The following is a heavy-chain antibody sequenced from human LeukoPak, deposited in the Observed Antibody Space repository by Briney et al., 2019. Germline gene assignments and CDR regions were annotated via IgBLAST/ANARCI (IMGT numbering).Heavy chain of an antibody. V-gene: IGHV3-30*03. CDR1: GFTFSSYG. CDR2: ISYDGSNK. Sequence: PGGSLRLSCAASGFTFSSYGMHWVSQAPGKGLEWVAVISYDGSNKYYADSVKGRFTISRDNSKNTLYLQMNSLRAEDTAVYYCARGAVKFPGIAAAGTARYSAFDYWGQGTLVTVSS. J-gene: IGHJ4*02. CDR3: ARGAVKFPGIAAAGTARYSAFDY. D-gene: IGHD6-13*01.